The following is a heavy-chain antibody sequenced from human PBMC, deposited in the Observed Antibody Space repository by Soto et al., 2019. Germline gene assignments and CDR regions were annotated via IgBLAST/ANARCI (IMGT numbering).Heavy chain of an antibody. CDR2: ISYDGSNK. CDR1: GFTFSSYG. V-gene: IGHV3-30*18. J-gene: IGHJ6*02. D-gene: IGHD3-22*01. Sequence: GGSLRLSCAASGFTFSSYGMHWVRQAPGKGLEWVAVISYDGSNKYYADSVKGRFTISRDNAKNSLYLQMNSLRAEDTALYYCAKSERYYYDSSGYYYYYGMDVWGQGTTVTVSS. CDR3: AKSERYYYDSSGYYYYYGMDV.